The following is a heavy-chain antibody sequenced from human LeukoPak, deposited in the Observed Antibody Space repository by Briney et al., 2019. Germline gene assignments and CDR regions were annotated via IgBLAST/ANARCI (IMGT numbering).Heavy chain of an antibody. Sequence: GGSLRLSCAASGFTFSSYWMHWVRQAPGKGLVWVSRINSDGSSTSYADSVKGRFTISRDNAKNTLYLQMNSLRPEDTAVYYCARDKEWLVPFDYWGQGTLVTVSS. CDR1: GFTFSSYW. D-gene: IGHD6-19*01. CDR3: ARDKEWLVPFDY. CDR2: INSDGSST. J-gene: IGHJ4*02. V-gene: IGHV3-74*01.